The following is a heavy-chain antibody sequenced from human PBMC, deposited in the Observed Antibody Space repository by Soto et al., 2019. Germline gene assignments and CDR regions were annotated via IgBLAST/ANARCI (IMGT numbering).Heavy chain of an antibody. V-gene: IGHV3-30*18. Sequence: GVSLRLSCAASGFTFSSYGMHWVRQAPGKGLEWVAVISYDGSNKYYADSVKGRFTISRDNSKNTLYLQMNSLRAEDTAVYYCAKVYSSGGSYPNYYYYYGMDVWGQGTTVTVSS. CDR2: ISYDGSNK. D-gene: IGHD1-26*01. CDR1: GFTFSSYG. CDR3: AKVYSSGGSYPNYYYYYGMDV. J-gene: IGHJ6*02.